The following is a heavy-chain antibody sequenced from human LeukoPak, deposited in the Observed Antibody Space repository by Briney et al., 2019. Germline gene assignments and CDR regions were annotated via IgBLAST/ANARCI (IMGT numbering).Heavy chain of an antibody. CDR1: GFTVSSNY. D-gene: IGHD3-16*01. J-gene: IGHJ3*02. CDR2: IYSGGST. CDR3: ARGRPLRLGDPYDI. V-gene: IGHV3-66*01. Sequence: PGGSLRLSCAASGFTVSSNYMSWVRQAPGKGLEWVSVIYSGGSTYYADSVKGRFTISRDNSKNTLYLQMNSLRAEDTAVYYCARGRPLRLGDPYDIWGQGTMVTVSS.